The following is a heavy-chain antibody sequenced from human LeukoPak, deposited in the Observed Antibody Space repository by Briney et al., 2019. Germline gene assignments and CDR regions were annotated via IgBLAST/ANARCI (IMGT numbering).Heavy chain of an antibody. D-gene: IGHD6-19*01. CDR3: AKEYNGGWADG. J-gene: IGHJ4*02. CDR1: GFTFSVSA. V-gene: IGHV3-23*01. CDR2: ISGSGTNT. Sequence: GGSLRLSCAASGFTFSVSAMHGVRQAPGQGLEWVSSISGSGTNTYYADSVKGRFTISRDNSKSTLYLQVNSLRAEDTALYYCAKEYNGGWADGWGQGTLVTVSS.